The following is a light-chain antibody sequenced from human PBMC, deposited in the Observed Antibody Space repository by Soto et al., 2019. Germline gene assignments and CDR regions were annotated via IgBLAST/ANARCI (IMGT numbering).Light chain of an antibody. J-gene: IGKJ2*01. V-gene: IGKV3-11*01. Sequence: EIVLTQSPATLSLSPGERATLSCRASQGVSSDLAWYQQKPGQAPRLLIYDASNRATGIPARFSGSGSGTDLTLTISSLEPEDFAVYYWQQRSNWSGYTCGQGTKLDIK. CDR3: QQRSNWSGYT. CDR1: QGVSSD. CDR2: DAS.